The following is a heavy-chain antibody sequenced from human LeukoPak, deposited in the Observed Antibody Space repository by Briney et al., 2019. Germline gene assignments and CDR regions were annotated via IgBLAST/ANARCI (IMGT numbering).Heavy chain of an antibody. D-gene: IGHD3-22*01. CDR3: AKDSGDSSGYYLPFFDY. CDR2: IYTSGST. J-gene: IGHJ4*02. V-gene: IGHV4-4*07. Sequence: NPSETPSLTCTVSGGSISSYYWSWIRQPAGKGLEWIGRIYTSGSTNYNPSLKSRVTMSVDTSKNQFSLRLSSVTAADTAVYYCAKDSGDSSGYYLPFFDYWGQGTLVTVSS. CDR1: GGSISSYY.